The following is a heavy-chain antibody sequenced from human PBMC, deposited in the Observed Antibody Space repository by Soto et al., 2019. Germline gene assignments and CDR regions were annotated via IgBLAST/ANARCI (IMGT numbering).Heavy chain of an antibody. Sequence: EVQLVESGGGLVQPGGSLRLSCGASGFTVSSNYMSWVRQAPGKGLEWVSVIYSGGSTYYADSVKGRFTISRDNSKNTLYLQMNSLRAEDTAVYYCARDQRAYDAFDIWGQGTMVTVSS. V-gene: IGHV3-66*01. CDR2: IYSGGST. CDR1: GFTVSSNY. J-gene: IGHJ3*02. CDR3: ARDQRAYDAFDI.